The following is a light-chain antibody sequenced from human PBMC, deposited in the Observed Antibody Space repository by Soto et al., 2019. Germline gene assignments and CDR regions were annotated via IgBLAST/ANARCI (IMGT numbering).Light chain of an antibody. Sequence: EIVLTHSPGTLSLSPCEKATLSFSASQSVSSNYLAWYQQKPGQAPRLLIYGASSRATGIPDRFSGSGSGTDFTLTISRLEPEDFAVFYCQQYGSSPGTLGQGTKVDIK. CDR1: QSVSSNY. V-gene: IGKV3-20*01. CDR3: QQYGSSPGT. CDR2: GAS. J-gene: IGKJ1*01.